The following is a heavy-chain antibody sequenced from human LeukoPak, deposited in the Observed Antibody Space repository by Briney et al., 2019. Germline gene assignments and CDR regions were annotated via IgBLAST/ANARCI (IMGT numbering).Heavy chain of an antibody. D-gene: IGHD3-22*01. Sequence: GRSLRLSCAASGFTFSSYSMNWVRQAPGKGLEWVSYISSSSSTIYYADSVKGRFTISRDNAKNSLYLQMNSLRAEDTAVYYCARDTLTHYYDSSGYYDYRGQGTLVTVSS. J-gene: IGHJ4*02. CDR1: GFTFSSYS. V-gene: IGHV3-48*01. CDR3: ARDTLTHYYDSSGYYDY. CDR2: ISSSSSTI.